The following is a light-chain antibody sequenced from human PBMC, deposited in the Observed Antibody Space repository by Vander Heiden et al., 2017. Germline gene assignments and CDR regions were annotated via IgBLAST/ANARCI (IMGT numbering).Light chain of an antibody. J-gene: IGKJ4*01. Sequence: DIQMTQTPSSVSAAGGDRVTITCRASPVISSWVAWYQPKPGKAPKILIYAASSLESGVPSRFNGSGSRPDFTLTISSLQPEDFATYYCQQANSLPLTFGGGTKVEIK. V-gene: IGKV1-12*01. CDR3: QQANSLPLT. CDR1: PVISSW. CDR2: AAS.